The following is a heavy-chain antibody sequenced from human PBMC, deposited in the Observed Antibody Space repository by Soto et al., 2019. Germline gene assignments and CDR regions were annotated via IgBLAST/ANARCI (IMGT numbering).Heavy chain of an antibody. D-gene: IGHD4-17*01. CDR3: AICHDYGDYFDD. J-gene: IGHJ4*02. V-gene: IGHV1-2*02. CDR1: GYTFTGYY. CDR2: INPNSGGT. Sequence: EASVKGSCKASGYTFTGYYMHWGRQSPGQGLEWMGWINPNSGGTKYAQKCQGRVTMTRDTSLSTAYMELSMLRYDDTAVYYCAICHDYGDYFDDGAQGTLVTFSS.